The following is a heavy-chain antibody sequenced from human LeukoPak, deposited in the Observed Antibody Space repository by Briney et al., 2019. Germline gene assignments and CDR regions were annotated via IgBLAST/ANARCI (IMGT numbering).Heavy chain of an antibody. D-gene: IGHD3-10*01. Sequence: SETLSLTCAVYGGSSSGYYWSWIRQPPGKGLEWIGEINHSGSTNYNPSLKSRVTISVDTSKNQFSLKLGSVTAADTAVYYCARAHRVAYYYGSGSYYNEYYYYGMDVWGQGTTVTVSS. CDR1: GGSSSGYY. CDR3: ARAHRVAYYYGSGSYYNEYYYYGMDV. V-gene: IGHV4-34*01. CDR2: INHSGST. J-gene: IGHJ6*02.